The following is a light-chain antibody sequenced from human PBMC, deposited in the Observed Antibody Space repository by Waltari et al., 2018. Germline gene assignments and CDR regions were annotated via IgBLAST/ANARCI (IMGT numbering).Light chain of an antibody. J-gene: IGLJ3*02. Sequence: QSALTQPASVSGSPGQSNTTPRPGTRSDVGSYKLSSWYQQHPGKAPKPMIYEGSKRPSGVSNRFSGSKSGNTASLTISGLQAEDEADYYCCSYAGSSTWVFGGGTKLTVL. CDR3: CSYAGSSTWV. CDR1: RSDVGSYKL. V-gene: IGLV2-23*01. CDR2: EGS.